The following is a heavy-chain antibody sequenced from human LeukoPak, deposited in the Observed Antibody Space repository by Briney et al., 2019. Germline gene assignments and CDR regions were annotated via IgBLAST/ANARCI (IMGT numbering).Heavy chain of an antibody. CDR1: GGTFISYA. Sequence: ASVKVSCKASGGTFISYAISWVRQAPGQGLEWMGRIIPILGIANYAQKFQGRVTITADKSTSTAYMELSSLRSEDTAVYYCATEGDIVVVPAAAPDYWGQGTLVTVSS. D-gene: IGHD2-2*01. CDR3: ATEGDIVVVPAAAPDY. CDR2: IIPILGIA. V-gene: IGHV1-69*04. J-gene: IGHJ4*02.